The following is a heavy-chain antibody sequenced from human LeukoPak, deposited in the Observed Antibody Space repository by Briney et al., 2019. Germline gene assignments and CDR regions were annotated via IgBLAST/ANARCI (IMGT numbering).Heavy chain of an antibody. CDR3: ARWGYCSGGTCYSRQRYFDY. Sequence: PSETLSLTCTVSGGSISSYYWSWIRQPPGEGLEWIGYIYYSGSTNYNPSLKSRVTISVDTSKNQFSLKLSSVTAADTAVYYCARWGYCSGGTCYSRQRYFDYWGQGTLVTVSS. J-gene: IGHJ4*02. V-gene: IGHV4-59*08. CDR2: IYYSGST. D-gene: IGHD2-15*01. CDR1: GGSISSYY.